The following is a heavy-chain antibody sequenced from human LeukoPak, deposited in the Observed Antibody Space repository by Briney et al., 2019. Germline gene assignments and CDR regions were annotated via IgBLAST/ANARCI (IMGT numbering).Heavy chain of an antibody. Sequence: GGSLRLSCAASRFTFSTYWMHWIRQAPGKGLEWVSGISPSGDITYYADSVMGRFTISRDNRKSTVSLQMNSLRAEDTALYYCVRDLDWGAFDVWGQGRMVTVSS. CDR1: RFTFSTYW. V-gene: IGHV3-23*01. D-gene: IGHD3/OR15-3a*01. J-gene: IGHJ3*01. CDR3: VRDLDWGAFDV. CDR2: ISPSGDIT.